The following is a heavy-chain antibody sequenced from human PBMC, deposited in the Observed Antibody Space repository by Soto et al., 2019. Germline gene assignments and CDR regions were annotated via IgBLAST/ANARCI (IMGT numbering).Heavy chain of an antibody. Sequence: ASVKVSCKASGYTFTSYGTSWVRQAPGQGLEWMGWISAYNGNTNYAQKLQGRVTMTTDTSTSTAYMELRSLRSDDTAVYYCARVAAVAGNDAFDIWGQGTMVTVSS. V-gene: IGHV1-18*04. CDR2: ISAYNGNT. J-gene: IGHJ3*02. D-gene: IGHD6-19*01. CDR3: ARVAAVAGNDAFDI. CDR1: GYTFTSYG.